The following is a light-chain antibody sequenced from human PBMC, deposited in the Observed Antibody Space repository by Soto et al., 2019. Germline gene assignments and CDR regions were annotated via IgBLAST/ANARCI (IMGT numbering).Light chain of an antibody. CDR1: QSISNN. CDR2: GAS. V-gene: IGKV3-15*01. J-gene: IGKJ4*01. Sequence: EIVMTQSPATLSVAPGERATLSCRASQSISNNVAWYQQRPGQAPRLLIFGASTRTTGIPGRFSGSGSGTEFTLTISSLQSEDSAVYYWQQHSGWPLTFGGGTKVEIK. CDR3: QQHSGWPLT.